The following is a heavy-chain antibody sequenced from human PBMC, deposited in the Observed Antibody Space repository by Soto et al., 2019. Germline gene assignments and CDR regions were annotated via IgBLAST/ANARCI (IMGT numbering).Heavy chain of an antibody. J-gene: IGHJ3*02. CDR2: FTTASVT. Sequence: EVQLLESGGGLVQPGGSLRLSCAASGFAVYNYGLSWVRQAPGKGLEWVSTFTTASVTYYADSVKGRFTISRDNSNNMLYLKMDNMRVEDTAVYYCAKDRSRWAVDIWGQGTVVTVSS. CDR3: AKDRSRWAVDI. D-gene: IGHD3-10*01. CDR1: GFAVYNYG. V-gene: IGHV3-23*01.